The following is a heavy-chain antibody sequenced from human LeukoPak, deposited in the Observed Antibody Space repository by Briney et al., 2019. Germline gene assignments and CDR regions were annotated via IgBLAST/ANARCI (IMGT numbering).Heavy chain of an antibody. V-gene: IGHV3-53*05. J-gene: IGHJ4*02. Sequence: GGSLRLSCAASGFTVSSNYMSWVRQAPGKGLEWASVIYSGGTSYYADSVKGRFTISRDNSKNTLYLQMNSLRAEDTAVYYCAKDQRASSAWYGYFDFWGQGTLVTVSS. CDR2: IYSGGTS. CDR3: AKDQRASSAWYGYFDF. CDR1: GFTVSSNY. D-gene: IGHD6-19*01.